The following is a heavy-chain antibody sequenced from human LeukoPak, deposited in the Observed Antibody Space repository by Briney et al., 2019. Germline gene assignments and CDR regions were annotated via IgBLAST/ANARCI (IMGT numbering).Heavy chain of an antibody. V-gene: IGHV3-11*04. J-gene: IGHJ4*02. D-gene: IGHD2-2*01. Sequence: GGSLRLSCAASGFTFSDYYMSWIRQAPGKGLEWVSYISSSGSTICYADSVKGRFTISRDNAKNSLYLQMNSLRAEDTAVYYCARYKYQLLPVDYWGQGTLVTVSS. CDR2: ISSSGSTI. CDR1: GFTFSDYY. CDR3: ARYKYQLLPVDY.